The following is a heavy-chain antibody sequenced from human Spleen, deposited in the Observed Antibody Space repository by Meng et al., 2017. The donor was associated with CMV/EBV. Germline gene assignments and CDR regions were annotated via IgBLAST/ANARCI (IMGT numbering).Heavy chain of an antibody. D-gene: IGHD2-2*01. CDR2: ISGSGDST. J-gene: IGHJ6*02. Sequence: GESLKISCAASGFTFSNYAMTWVRQAPGKGLEWVSSISGSGDSTYYADSVKGRLTISRDNSKNTLYLQMNSLRAEDTAVYYCARDCRSRPSCSYPYYYGMDVWGQGTTVTVSS. CDR3: ARDCRSRPSCSYPYYYGMDV. V-gene: IGHV3-23*01. CDR1: GFTFSNYA.